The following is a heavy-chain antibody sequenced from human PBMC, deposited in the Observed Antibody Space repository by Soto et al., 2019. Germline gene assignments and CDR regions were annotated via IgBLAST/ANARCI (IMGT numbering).Heavy chain of an antibody. J-gene: IGHJ4*02. V-gene: IGHV1-46*01. CDR3: ARDYLSSKLSLSYFDF. CDR2: INPSGGSA. Sequence: QVQLVQSGAEVTRPGASVKVSCKASGYSFISHYIHWVRHAPGQGREWMGFINPSGGSATLAQKFQGRVTMTRDTSTSTVYMELTILRSEDAAVYYCARDYLSSKLSLSYFDFWGQGTLVTVSS. D-gene: IGHD2-2*01. CDR1: GYSFISHY.